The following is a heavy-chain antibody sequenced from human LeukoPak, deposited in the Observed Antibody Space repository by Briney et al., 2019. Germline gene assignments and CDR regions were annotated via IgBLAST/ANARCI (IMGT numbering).Heavy chain of an antibody. CDR3: ANGDYHR. J-gene: IGHJ5*02. CDR1: GFTFSSYG. D-gene: IGHD4-17*01. CDR2: ISYDGSNK. Sequence: PGGSLRLSCAASGFTFSSYGMHWVRQAPGKGLEWVAVISYDGSNKYYADSVKGRFTISRDNSKNTLYLQMNSLRAEDTAVYYCANGDYHRWGQGTLVTVSS. V-gene: IGHV3-30*18.